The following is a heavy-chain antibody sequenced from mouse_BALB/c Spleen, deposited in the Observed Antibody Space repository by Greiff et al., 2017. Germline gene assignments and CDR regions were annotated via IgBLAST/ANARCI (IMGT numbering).Heavy chain of an antibody. J-gene: IGHJ2*01. D-gene: IGHD1-2*01. CDR3: ARDGYAFDY. Sequence: EVQGVESGGGLVQPGGSLKLSCAASGFTFSSYGMSWVRQTPDKRLELVATINSNGGSTYYPDSVKGRFTISRDNAKNTLYLQMSSLKSEDTAMYYCARDGYAFDYWGQGTTLTVSS. CDR2: INSNGGST. V-gene: IGHV5-6-3*01. CDR1: GFTFSSYG.